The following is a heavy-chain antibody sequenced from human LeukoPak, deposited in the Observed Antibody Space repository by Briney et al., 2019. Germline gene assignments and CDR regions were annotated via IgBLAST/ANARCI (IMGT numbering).Heavy chain of an antibody. D-gene: IGHD4-17*01. CDR2: IYTSGST. J-gene: IGHJ5*02. CDR3: ARDFYGAVRFDP. CDR1: GGSISGYY. Sequence: SETLSLTCAVSGGSISGYYWSWIRQPPGKGLEWIGRIYTSGSTNYNPSLKSRVTISVDTSKNQFSLKLSSVTAADTAVYYCARDFYGAVRFDPWGQGNLVTVSS. V-gene: IGHV4-4*07.